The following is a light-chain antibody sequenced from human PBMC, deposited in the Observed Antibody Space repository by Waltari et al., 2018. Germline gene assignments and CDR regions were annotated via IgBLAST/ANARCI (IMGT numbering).Light chain of an antibody. CDR1: SSDSGGYNY. J-gene: IGLJ2*01. CDR3: SSFTSSTTGI. CDR2: DVT. Sequence: SALTQPDSVSGSPGQSITIFRSGISSDSGGYNYVSWYQQHPGEAPKLIIYDVTNRPPGVSDRFSGAKPGSSASLTISGLQPEDEADYYCSSFTSSTTGIFGGGTKLTVL. V-gene: IGLV2-14*03.